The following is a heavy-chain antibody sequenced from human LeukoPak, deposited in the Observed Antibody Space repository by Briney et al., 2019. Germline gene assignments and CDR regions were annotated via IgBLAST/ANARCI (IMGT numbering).Heavy chain of an antibody. D-gene: IGHD2-8*01. J-gene: IGHJ6*03. CDR3: ARHSCTNGVCTEYYYYYYMDV. CDR2: IYHSGST. CDR1: GFSISSSYY. V-gene: IGHV4-38-2*02. Sequence: SETLSRTCTVSGFSISSSYYWGWIRQPPGKGLEWIGTIYHSGSTYYNPSLKSRVTISIDTSKNQFSLKLSSVTAADTAVYYCARHSCTNGVCTEYYYYYYMDVWGKGTTVTVSS.